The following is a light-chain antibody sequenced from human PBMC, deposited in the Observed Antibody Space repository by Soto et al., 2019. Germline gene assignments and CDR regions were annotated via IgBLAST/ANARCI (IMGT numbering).Light chain of an antibody. CDR2: EVN. Sequence: QSALSKPASVSGSPGQSITISCTGTSSDVGGYDFVSWYQHPPGKAPKLIIFEVNDRPSGVSDRFSGSKSGNTASLTISGLRAEDEADYYFSSHTASSTLVFGTGTKVAVL. V-gene: IGLV2-14*01. J-gene: IGLJ1*01. CDR3: SSHTASSTLV. CDR1: SSDVGGYDF.